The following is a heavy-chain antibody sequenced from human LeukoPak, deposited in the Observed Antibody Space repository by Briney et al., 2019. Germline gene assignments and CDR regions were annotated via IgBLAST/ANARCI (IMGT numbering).Heavy chain of an antibody. V-gene: IGHV3-23*01. CDR2: ISNSDGST. Sequence: GGSLRLSCAASGFTFSSYSMSWVRQAPGKGLYWVSTISNSDGSTYYADSVKGRFTISRDNSKNTLYLQMNSLRAEDTAVYYCARDGYNWYAFDIWGQGTMVTVSS. D-gene: IGHD5-24*01. CDR1: GFTFSSYS. J-gene: IGHJ3*02. CDR3: ARDGYNWYAFDI.